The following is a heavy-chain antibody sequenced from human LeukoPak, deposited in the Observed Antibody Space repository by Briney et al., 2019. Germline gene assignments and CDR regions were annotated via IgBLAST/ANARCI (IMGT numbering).Heavy chain of an antibody. V-gene: IGHV4-38-2*01. Sequence: SETLSLTCAVSGYSISRGYYWGWIRQPPGKGLEWIGIIYHSGSTYYNPSLKSRVTISVDTSKNQFSLKLSSVTAADTAVYYCASAGSGSYYLTYYYYYYGMDVWGKGTTVTVSS. CDR3: ASAGSGSYYLTYYYYYYGMDV. CDR1: GYSISRGYY. J-gene: IGHJ6*04. D-gene: IGHD3-10*01. CDR2: IYHSGST.